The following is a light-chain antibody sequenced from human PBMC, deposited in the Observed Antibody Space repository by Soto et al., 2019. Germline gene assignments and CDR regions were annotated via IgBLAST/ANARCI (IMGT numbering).Light chain of an antibody. V-gene: IGKV1-8*01. CDR3: HQYDDLPLT. Sequence: AIRMTQSPSSFSASTGDRVTITCRASQGISSYLAWYQQKPGQAPKLLIYDSSALETGVPSRFSGSGSATDFTLTISSLQPEDFATYYCHQYDDLPLTFGGGTKVDSK. CDR1: QGISSY. CDR2: DSS. J-gene: IGKJ4*01.